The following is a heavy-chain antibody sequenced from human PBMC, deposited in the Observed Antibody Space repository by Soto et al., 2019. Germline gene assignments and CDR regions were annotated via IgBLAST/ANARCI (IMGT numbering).Heavy chain of an antibody. J-gene: IGHJ4*02. CDR1: GATLSTYA. D-gene: IGHD3-10*01. V-gene: IGHV1-69*06. CDR2: IIPIFGTA. Sequence: SVKVSCKASGATLSTYAISWVRQAPGQGLEWMGGIIPIFGTANYAQMFQGRVTITADKSTSTAYMELRSLTSADTAVYYWARGPQGGSGSYFDSWGQGTRGTV. CDR3: ARGPQGGSGSYFDS.